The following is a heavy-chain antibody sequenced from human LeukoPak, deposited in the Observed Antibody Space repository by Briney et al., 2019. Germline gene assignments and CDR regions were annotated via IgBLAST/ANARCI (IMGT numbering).Heavy chain of an antibody. CDR3: ARVPSGYSYWYFDL. CDR1: GYTFTGYY. CDR2: INPNSGGT. J-gene: IGHJ2*01. D-gene: IGHD3-22*01. Sequence: ASVKVSCKASGYTFTGYYMHWVRQAPGQGLGWMGWINPNSGGTNYAQKFQGRVTMTRDTSISTAYMELSRLRSDDTAVYYCARVPSGYSYWYFDLWGRGTLVTVSS. V-gene: IGHV1-2*02.